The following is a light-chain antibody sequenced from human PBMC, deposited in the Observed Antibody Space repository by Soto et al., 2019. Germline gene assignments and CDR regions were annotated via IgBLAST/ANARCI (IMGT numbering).Light chain of an antibody. CDR1: QDIDNF. V-gene: IGKV1-12*01. CDR3: QQATSFPIT. Sequence: QMSQSPASLSSSVGDRVTITCQASQDIDNFLNWYQQKPGKAPEPLIYTASTLHSGVPSRFSGSGSGTDFTLTISSLQPEDFATYYCQQATSFPITFGQGTRLEIK. CDR2: TAS. J-gene: IGKJ5*01.